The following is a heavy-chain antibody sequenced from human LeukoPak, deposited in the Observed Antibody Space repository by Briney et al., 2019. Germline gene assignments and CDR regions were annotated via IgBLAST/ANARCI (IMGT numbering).Heavy chain of an antibody. CDR1: GYTFTGYY. V-gene: IGHV1-2*02. J-gene: IGHJ4*02. Sequence: ASVKVSCKASGYTFTGYYMHWVRQAPGQGLEWMGWINPNSGGTNYAQKFQGRVTMTRDTSISTAYMELSRLRSDDTAVYYCAKELFMDFGYFDYWGQGTLVTVSS. CDR3: AKELFMDFGYFDY. D-gene: IGHD3/OR15-3a*01. CDR2: INPNSGGT.